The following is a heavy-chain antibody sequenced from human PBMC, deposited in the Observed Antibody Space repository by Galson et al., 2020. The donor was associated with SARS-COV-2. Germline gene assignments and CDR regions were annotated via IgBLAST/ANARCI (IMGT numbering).Heavy chain of an antibody. V-gene: IGHV1-18*01. Sequence: ASVKVSCKASGYTFTNYGVSWVRQAPGQGLEWMGWISAYNGNINYAQKYQGRLTMTTDTSVRTANMELRSLRSDDTAVYFCARDPGASPVEVEHYYAMDFWGQGTTVTVSS. CDR1: GYTFTNYG. CDR3: ARDPGASPVEVEHYYAMDF. J-gene: IGHJ6*02. CDR2: ISAYNGNI. D-gene: IGHD1-1*01.